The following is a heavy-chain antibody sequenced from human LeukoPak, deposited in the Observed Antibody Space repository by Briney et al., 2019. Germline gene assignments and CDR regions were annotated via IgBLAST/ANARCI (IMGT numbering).Heavy chain of an antibody. CDR1: GGSISSYY. Sequence: KPSETLSLTCTVSGGSISSYYWSWIRQPPGKGLEWIGYIYYSGSTNYNPSLKSRVTISVDTSKNQFSLKLSSVTAADTAVYYCARVEPAAHIQNWFDPWGQGTLVTVSS. D-gene: IGHD2-2*01. CDR3: ARVEPAAHIQNWFDP. CDR2: IYYSGST. V-gene: IGHV4-59*01. J-gene: IGHJ5*02.